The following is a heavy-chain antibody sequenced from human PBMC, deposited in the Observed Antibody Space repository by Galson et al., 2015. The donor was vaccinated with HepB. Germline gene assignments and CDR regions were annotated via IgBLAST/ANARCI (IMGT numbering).Heavy chain of an antibody. J-gene: IGHJ4*02. D-gene: IGHD1-20*01. CDR1: GFTFSRYD. CDR3: AKRSNNLNDRSLDY. Sequence: SLRLSCAASGFTFSRYDMTWVRQAPGKGLEWVSFISSSGDNTYYADSVEGRLTISRDNSKNTLHLQMNSLRAEDTAIYYCAKRSNNLNDRSLDYWGQGTLVTVSS. CDR2: ISSSGDNT. V-gene: IGHV3-23*01.